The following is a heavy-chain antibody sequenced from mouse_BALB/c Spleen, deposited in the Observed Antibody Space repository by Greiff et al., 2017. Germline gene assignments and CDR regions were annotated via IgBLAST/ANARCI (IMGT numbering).Heavy chain of an antibody. CDR3: ARSPGSSYYYAMDY. D-gene: IGHD1-1*01. V-gene: IGHV5-4*02. CDR1: GFTFSDYY. Sequence: DVKLVESGGGLVKPGGSLKLSCAASGFTFSDYYMYWVRQTPEKRLEWVATISDGGSYTYYPDSVKGRFTISRDNAKNNLYLQMSSLKSEDTAMYYCARSPGSSYYYAMDYWGQGTSVTVSS. J-gene: IGHJ4*01. CDR2: ISDGGSYT.